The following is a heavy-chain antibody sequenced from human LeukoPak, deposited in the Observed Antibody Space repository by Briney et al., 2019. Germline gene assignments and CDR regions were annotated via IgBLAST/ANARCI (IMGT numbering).Heavy chain of an antibody. Sequence: GGSLRLSCAAFGFTFSSYEMNWVRQAPGKGLDWVSRIDTNGRTTNYADSVKGRFTIYRDNAKNTLFLEMRSLRAEDTAVYYCARDLAGADDYWGQGTLVTVSS. J-gene: IGHJ4*02. CDR3: ARDLAGADDY. D-gene: IGHD6-13*01. CDR2: IDTNGRTT. V-gene: IGHV3-74*01. CDR1: GFTFSSYE.